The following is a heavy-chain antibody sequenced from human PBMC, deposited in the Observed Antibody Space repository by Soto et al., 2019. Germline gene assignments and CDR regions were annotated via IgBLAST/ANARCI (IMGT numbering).Heavy chain of an antibody. CDR2: ISSSSSYI. V-gene: IGHV3-21*01. CDR3: ARDREHIVVVTAIFPPYYYYGMDV. J-gene: IGHJ6*02. CDR1: GFTFSSYS. D-gene: IGHD2-21*02. Sequence: GGSLRLSCAASGFTFSSYSMNWVRQAPGKGLEWVSSISSSSSYIYYADSVKGRFTISRDNAKNSLYLQMNSLRAEDTAVYYCARDREHIVVVTAIFPPYYYYGMDVWGQGTTVTVSS.